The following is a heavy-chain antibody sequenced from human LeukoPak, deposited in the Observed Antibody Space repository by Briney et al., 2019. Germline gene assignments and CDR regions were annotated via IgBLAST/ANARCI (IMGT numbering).Heavy chain of an antibody. V-gene: IGHV4-34*01. D-gene: IGHD3-16*01. J-gene: IGHJ4*02. CDR3: ARSVSGGLECDS. Sequence: PSETLSLTCAVYGGSFSDHYWTWIRQPPGKGLEWIGEINHNGITNYNPSLKSRVTISVDTSKNQFSLELRSVTAADTAVYYCARSVSGGLECDSWAQGSLVTVSS. CDR2: INHNGIT. CDR1: GGSFSDHY.